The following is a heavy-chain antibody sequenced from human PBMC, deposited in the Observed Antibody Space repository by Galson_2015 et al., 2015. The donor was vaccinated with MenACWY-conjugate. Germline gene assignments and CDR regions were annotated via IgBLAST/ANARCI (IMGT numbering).Heavy chain of an antibody. J-gene: IGHJ5*02. D-gene: IGHD3-10*01. Sequence: SETLSLTCAVYGGSFSDYYWSWIRQPPGTGLEWIGEINHSGSTNYNPSLKSRVTISVDTSKNQFSLKLNSVTAADTAVYYCARAEYYGSGSYYNRWFDPWGQGTLVTVSS. CDR3: ARAEYYGSGSYYNRWFDP. CDR1: GGSFSDYY. V-gene: IGHV4-34*01. CDR2: INHSGST.